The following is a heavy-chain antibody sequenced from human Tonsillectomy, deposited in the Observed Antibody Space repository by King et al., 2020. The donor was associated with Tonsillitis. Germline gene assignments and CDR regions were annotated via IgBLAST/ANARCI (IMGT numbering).Heavy chain of an antibody. Sequence: VQLVESGGGLVKPGGSLRLSCAASGFTFSGYSMNWVRQAPGKGLEWVSSISSSSSYIYYADSVKGRFTISRDNAKNSLYLQMNSLRAEDTAVYYCASCEVDSSGYFYYYYGMDVWGQGTTVTVSS. CDR3: ASCEVDSSGYFYYYYGMDV. D-gene: IGHD3-22*01. CDR2: ISSSSSYI. J-gene: IGHJ6*02. CDR1: GFTFSGYS. V-gene: IGHV3-21*01.